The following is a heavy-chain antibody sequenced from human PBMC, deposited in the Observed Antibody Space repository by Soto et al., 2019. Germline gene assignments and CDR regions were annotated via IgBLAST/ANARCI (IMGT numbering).Heavy chain of an antibody. Sequence: PGGSLRLSCAASGFTFSSYSMNWVRQAPGKGLEWVSYISSSSSTIYYADSVKGRFTISRDNAKNSLYLQMNSLRDEDTAVYYCARGTYDYYYYYGMDFWGQGTTVTVSS. CDR1: GFTFSSYS. CDR2: ISSSSSTI. J-gene: IGHJ6*02. CDR3: ARGTYDYYYYYGMDF. D-gene: IGHD1-1*01. V-gene: IGHV3-48*02.